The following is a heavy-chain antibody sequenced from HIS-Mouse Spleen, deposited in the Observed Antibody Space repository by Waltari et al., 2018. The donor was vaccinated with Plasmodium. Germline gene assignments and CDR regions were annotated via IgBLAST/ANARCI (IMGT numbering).Heavy chain of an antibody. CDR2: ISAYNGNT. Sequence: QVQLVQSGAEVKKPGASVKVSCKASGYTFTSYGISWVRQAPGQGLEWMGWISAYNGNTNYAQKLQGRVTMTTDTSTSTAYMELRSLISDDTAVYCCARDHNWNYPAAFFDIWGQGTMVTVSS. CDR1: GYTFTSYG. D-gene: IGHD1-7*01. CDR3: ARDHNWNYPAAFFDI. V-gene: IGHV1-18*01. J-gene: IGHJ3*02.